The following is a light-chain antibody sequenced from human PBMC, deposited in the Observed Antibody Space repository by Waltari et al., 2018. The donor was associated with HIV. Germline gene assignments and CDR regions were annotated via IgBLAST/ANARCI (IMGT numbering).Light chain of an antibody. J-gene: IGLJ1*01. CDR1: NSNVGAGYD. V-gene: IGLV1-40*01. CDR3: QSYDNSLGGYV. CDR2: GDN. Sequence: QSVLTQSPSVSGAPGQRVTFSCTGSNSNVGAGYDVHWYQQVPGTAPKRRIYGDNKRPSGVPDRFSGSKSGTSASLAITGLQADDEADYYCQSYDNSLGGYVFGTGTKVTVL.